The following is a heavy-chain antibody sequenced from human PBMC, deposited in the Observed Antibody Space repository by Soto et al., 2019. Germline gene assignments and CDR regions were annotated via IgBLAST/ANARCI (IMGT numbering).Heavy chain of an antibody. Sequence: GESLKISCQASGYRFSNYWITWVRQMPGKGLEWMGTIDPNDYYSNNSPSFQGHVTISADTSINTAYLHWSSLKASDTAICYCARRLSGPKEEYNAYYFHGLDVWGQGTTVTVSS. J-gene: IGHJ6*02. V-gene: IGHV5-10-1*01. CDR2: IDPNDYYS. CDR1: GYRFSNYW. D-gene: IGHD1-1*01. CDR3: ARRLSGPKEEYNAYYFHGLDV.